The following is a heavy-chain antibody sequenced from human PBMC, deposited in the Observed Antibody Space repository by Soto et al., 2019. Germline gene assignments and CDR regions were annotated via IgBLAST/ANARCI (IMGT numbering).Heavy chain of an antibody. CDR3: AKDRGLAESGRWSHYYYGMDV. Sequence: QVQLLESGGGVVQPGRSLRLSFVASGFTLTNNGMHWVRQAPGQWLEWVAVISSDGSSKYYGDSVRGRFTISRDNSKNTLFLEMNSLRSEDTAVYYCAKDRGLAESGRWSHYYYGMDVWGQGTTVTVSS. J-gene: IGHJ6*02. CDR1: GFTLTNNG. V-gene: IGHV3-30*18. D-gene: IGHD1-26*01. CDR2: ISSDGSSK.